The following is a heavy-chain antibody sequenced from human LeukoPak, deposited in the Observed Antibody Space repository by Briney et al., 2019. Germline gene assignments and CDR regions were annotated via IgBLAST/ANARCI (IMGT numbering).Heavy chain of an antibody. J-gene: IGHJ4*02. CDR1: GGSFSGYY. CDR2: INHSGST. CDR3: ARGPYSSSWYYFDY. D-gene: IGHD6-13*01. V-gene: IGHV4-34*01. Sequence: PSETLSLTRAVYGGSFSGYYWSWIRQPPGKGLEWIGEINHSGSTNYNPSLKSRVTISVDTSKNQFSLKLSSVTAADTAVYYCARGPYSSSWYYFDYWGQGTLVTVSS.